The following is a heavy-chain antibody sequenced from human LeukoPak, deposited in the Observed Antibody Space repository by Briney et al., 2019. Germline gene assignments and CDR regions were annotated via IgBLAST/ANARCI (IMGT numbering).Heavy chain of an antibody. D-gene: IGHD3-3*01. CDR2: ITSSSSTI. CDR3: ARARFLESYFDY. V-gene: IGHV3-48*01. Sequence: GGSLRLSCAASGFTFNDYSMNWVRQAPGKGLEWVSYITSSSSTIYYTDSVKGRFTISRDNAKNSLYLQVNSPRAEDTAMYYCARARFLESYFDYWGQGTLVTVSS. J-gene: IGHJ4*02. CDR1: GFTFNDYS.